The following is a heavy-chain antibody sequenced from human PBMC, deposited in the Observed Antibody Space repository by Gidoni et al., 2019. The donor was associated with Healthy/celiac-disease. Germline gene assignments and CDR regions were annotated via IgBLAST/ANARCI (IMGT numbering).Heavy chain of an antibody. D-gene: IGHD2-2*01. Sequence: QVQLVESGGGVVQPGRSLRLSCAASGFTFSSYAMHWVRQAPGKGLEWVAVISYDGSNKYYADSVKGRFTISRDNSKNTLYLQMNSLRAEDTAVYYCAREGQVTQLAFDYWGQGTLVTVSS. J-gene: IGHJ4*02. CDR1: GFTFSSYA. CDR3: AREGQVTQLAFDY. V-gene: IGHV3-30*04. CDR2: ISYDGSNK.